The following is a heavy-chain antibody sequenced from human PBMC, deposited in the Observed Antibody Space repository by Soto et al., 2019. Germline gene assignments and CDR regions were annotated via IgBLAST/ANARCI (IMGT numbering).Heavy chain of an antibody. V-gene: IGHV3-11*01. CDR2: ISSSGSTI. CDR3: ATHKDGYNYGNIGY. D-gene: IGHD5-12*01. Sequence: GGSLRLSCAASGFTFSDYYMSWIRQAPGKGLEWVSYISSSGSTIYYVDSVKGRFTISRDNAKNSLYLQMNSLRAEDTAVYYCATHKDGYNYGNIGYWGQGTLVTVSS. CDR1: GFTFSDYY. J-gene: IGHJ4*02.